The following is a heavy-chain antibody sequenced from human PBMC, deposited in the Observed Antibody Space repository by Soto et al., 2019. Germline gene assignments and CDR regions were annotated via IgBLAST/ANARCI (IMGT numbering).Heavy chain of an antibody. CDR2: ISSSSCYI. V-gene: IGHV3-21*01. CDR3: ARDDPSMVRGVTNGMDV. CDR1: GFTFSDYS. Sequence: GGSLRLSXAAAGFTFSDYSMNWVRQAPGRGLEWVSYISSSSCYIYYADSVEGRFTISRDNAKNSLYLQMNSLRAEDTAVYYCARDDPSMVRGVTNGMDVWGQGTTVTVSS. D-gene: IGHD3-10*01. J-gene: IGHJ6*02.